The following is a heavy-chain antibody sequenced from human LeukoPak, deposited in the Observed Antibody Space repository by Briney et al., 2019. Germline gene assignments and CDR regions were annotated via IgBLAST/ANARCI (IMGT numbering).Heavy chain of an antibody. Sequence: SQTLSLTCTVSGGSISSGGYYWSWIRQPPGKGLEWIGYIYHSGSTYYNPSLKSRVTISVDRSKNQFSLKLSSVTAADTAVYYCAREMYSSSSAFDIWGQGTMVTVSS. V-gene: IGHV4-30-2*01. CDR3: AREMYSSSSAFDI. J-gene: IGHJ3*02. CDR2: IYHSGST. CDR1: GGSISSGGYY. D-gene: IGHD6-6*01.